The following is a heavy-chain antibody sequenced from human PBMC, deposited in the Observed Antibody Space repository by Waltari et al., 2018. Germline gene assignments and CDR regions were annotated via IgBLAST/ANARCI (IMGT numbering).Heavy chain of an antibody. V-gene: IGHV4-39*02. Sequence: QLQLQESGPGLVKPSETLSLTCIFSGDFLDRDGYYWGWIRQPPGKGLEWIGSIYYSGSTFYDPSLKSRVTISVDTSKNHFSLKLSSVTAADTAVYYCARPNSSTLGGGFDYWGQGTLVTVSS. CDR1: GDFLDRDGYY. CDR2: IYYSGST. CDR3: ARPNSSTLGGGFDY. J-gene: IGHJ4*02. D-gene: IGHD3-16*01.